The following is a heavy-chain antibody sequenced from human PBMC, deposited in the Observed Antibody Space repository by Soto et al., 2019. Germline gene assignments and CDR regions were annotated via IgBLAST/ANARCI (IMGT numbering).Heavy chain of an antibody. V-gene: IGHV1-58*01. CDR1: GFTFTSSA. D-gene: IGHD3-9*01. CDR2: IVVGSGNT. J-gene: IGHJ6*02. Sequence: SVKVSCKASGFTFTSSAVQWVRQARGQRLEWIGWIVVGSGNTNYAQKFQERVTITRDMPTSTAYMELSSLRSEDTAVYYCAARYFDPHYYYYGMDVWGQGTTVTVSS. CDR3: AARYFDPHYYYYGMDV.